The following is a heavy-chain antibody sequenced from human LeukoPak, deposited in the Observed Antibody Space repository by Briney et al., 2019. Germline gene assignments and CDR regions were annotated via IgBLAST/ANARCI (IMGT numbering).Heavy chain of an antibody. CDR1: GFTFGSYW. J-gene: IGHJ4*02. D-gene: IGHD3-16*01. CDR2: IKQDGSEK. CDR3: ARAKRLFDS. Sequence: GGSLRLSCAASGFTFGSYWMSWVRQAPGKGLEWVANIKQDGSEKYYVDSVKGRFTISRDNAKNSLYLQMNSLRAEDTAVYYCARAKRLFDSWGQGTLVTVSS. V-gene: IGHV3-7*03.